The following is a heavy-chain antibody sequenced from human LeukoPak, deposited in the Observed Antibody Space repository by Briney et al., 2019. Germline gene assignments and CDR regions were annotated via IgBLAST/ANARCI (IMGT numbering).Heavy chain of an antibody. D-gene: IGHD3-9*01. V-gene: IGHV3-21*01. CDR2: ISSSSSYI. J-gene: IGHJ4*02. CDR1: GFTFSSYS. Sequence: PGGSLRLSCAASGFTFSSYSMNWVRQAPGKGLEWVSSISSSSSYIYYADSVKGRFTISRDNSKNSLYLQMNSLRAEDTAVYYCARGTYDILAGYTPHWGQGTLVTVSS. CDR3: ARGTYDILAGYTPH.